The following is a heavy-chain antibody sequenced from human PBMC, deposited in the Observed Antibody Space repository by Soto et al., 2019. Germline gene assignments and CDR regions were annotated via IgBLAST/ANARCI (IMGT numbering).Heavy chain of an antibody. CDR1: GFTFTSSA. CDR2: IVVGSGNT. J-gene: IGHJ4*02. CDR3: AAVGAAAGTLGY. Sequence: SLKVSCKASGFTFTSSAVQWVRQARGQRLEWIGWIVVGSGNTNYAQKFQERVTITRDMSTSTAYMELSSLRSEDTAVYYCAAVGAAAGTLGYWGQGTLVTVSS. D-gene: IGHD6-13*01. V-gene: IGHV1-58*01.